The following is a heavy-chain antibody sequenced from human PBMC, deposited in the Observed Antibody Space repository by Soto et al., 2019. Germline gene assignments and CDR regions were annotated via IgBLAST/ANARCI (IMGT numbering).Heavy chain of an antibody. D-gene: IGHD1-26*01. CDR2: ITGGSGFT. J-gene: IGHJ4*02. V-gene: IGHV3-23*01. CDR1: GFTFSTFA. CDR3: AKSGPTNYFDF. Sequence: EVQLLESGGGFVQPGGSLRLSCAASGFTFSTFAMNWVRQAPGKGLEWVSGITGGSGFTFYADSVKGRLTISGDDSENTLFLQMSRLRAEDTANLCCAKSGPTNYFDFWGQGTLVTFSS.